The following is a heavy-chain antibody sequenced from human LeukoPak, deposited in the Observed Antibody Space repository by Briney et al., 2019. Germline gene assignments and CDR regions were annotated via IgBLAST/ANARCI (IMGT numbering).Heavy chain of an antibody. CDR1: GGSFSGDY. V-gene: IGHV4-34*03. D-gene: IGHD2-2*02. J-gene: IGHJ4*02. Sequence: SETLSLTFPAYGGSFSGDYWSWIRQPPGKGLEWIGEINHSGSTNYNPSLKGRVTISVDTSNRQFSLNLNSVTAADTAVYYWATRAVRYHYWGQGTLVTVSS. CDR3: ATRAVRYHY. CDR2: INHSGST.